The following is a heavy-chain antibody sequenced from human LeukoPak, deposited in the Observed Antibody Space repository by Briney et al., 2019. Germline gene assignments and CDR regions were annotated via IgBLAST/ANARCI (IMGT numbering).Heavy chain of an antibody. D-gene: IGHD6-19*01. J-gene: IGHJ5*02. V-gene: IGHV3-23*01. Sequence: GGSLRLSCAASGFTFSSYAMSWVRRAPGKGLEWVSSISGSGGNTYYAQSVKGRFTISRDNSENTLYLQMDTLRADDTALYFCAKGPYNTAVANTNGWFDPWGQGTLVTVSS. CDR3: AKGPYNTAVANTNGWFDP. CDR1: GFTFSSYA. CDR2: ISGSGGNT.